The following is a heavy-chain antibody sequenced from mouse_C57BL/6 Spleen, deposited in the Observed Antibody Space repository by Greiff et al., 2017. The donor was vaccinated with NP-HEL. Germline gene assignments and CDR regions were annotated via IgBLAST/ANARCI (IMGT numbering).Heavy chain of an antibody. V-gene: IGHV5-17*01. CDR2: ISSGSSTI. D-gene: IGHD2-4*01. Sequence: EVQGVESGGGLVKPGGSLKLSCAASGFTFSDYGMHWVRQAPEKGLEWVAYISSGSSTIYYADTVKGRFTISRDNAKNTLFLQMTSLRSEDTAVYYCARSGDYDRFVFAYWGQGTLVTVSA. CDR1: GFTFSDYG. J-gene: IGHJ3*01. CDR3: ARSGDYDRFVFAY.